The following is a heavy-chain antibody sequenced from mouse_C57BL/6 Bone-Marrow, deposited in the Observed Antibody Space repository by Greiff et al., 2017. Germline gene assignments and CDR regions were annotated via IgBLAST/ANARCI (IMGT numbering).Heavy chain of an antibody. CDR1: GYTFTSYW. CDR2: IDPSDSYT. Sequence: QVQLQQPGAELVMPGASVKLSCKASGYTFTSYWMHWVKQRPGQGLEWIGEIDPSDSYTNYNQKFEGKSTLTVDKSSSTAYMQLSSLTSEDSAVYYCAREAYYVAMDYWGQGTSVTVSS. V-gene: IGHV1-69*01. CDR3: AREAYYVAMDY. J-gene: IGHJ4*01. D-gene: IGHD1-1*01.